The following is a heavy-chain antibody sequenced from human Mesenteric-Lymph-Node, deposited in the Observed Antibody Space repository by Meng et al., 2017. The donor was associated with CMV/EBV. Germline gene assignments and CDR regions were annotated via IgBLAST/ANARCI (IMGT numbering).Heavy chain of an antibody. D-gene: IGHD5-24*01. CDR3: AREGDGYNFYFDY. CDR1: GFTFNTYR. J-gene: IGHJ4*02. V-gene: IGHV3-21*01. Sequence: GGSLRLSCTASGFTFNTYRMNWVRQAPGKGLEWVSSIRDSDYIYYADSVKGRFTVSRDNAKNSVYLQMNSLRAEDTAVYYCAREGDGYNFYFDYWGQGTLVTVSS. CDR2: IRDSDYI.